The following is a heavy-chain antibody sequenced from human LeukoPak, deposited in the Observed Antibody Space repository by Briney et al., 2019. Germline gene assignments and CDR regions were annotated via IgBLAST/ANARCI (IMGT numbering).Heavy chain of an antibody. D-gene: IGHD5-18*01. Sequence: GASVKVSCKVSGYTLTELSMHWVRQAPGKGLEWMGGFDPEDGETIYAQKFQGRVTMTEDTSTDTAYMELSSLRSEDTAVYYCARGSGYSYGGRYYFDYWGQGTLVTVSS. CDR3: ARGSGYSYGGRYYFDY. V-gene: IGHV1-24*01. J-gene: IGHJ4*02. CDR2: FDPEDGET. CDR1: GYTLTELS.